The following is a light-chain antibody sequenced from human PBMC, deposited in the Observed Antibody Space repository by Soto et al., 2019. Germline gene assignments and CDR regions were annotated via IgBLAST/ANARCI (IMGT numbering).Light chain of an antibody. J-gene: IGKJ1*01. CDR2: GAS. CDR3: QQYNDWPT. CDR1: QSISSN. V-gene: IGKV3-15*01. Sequence: DIVMTQSPATLSVSLGDRATLSCRASQSISSNLAWYQLKPGRAPRLLLYGASTRATVIPARFSGSGSGTECTLTISSLQSEDFAVYYCQQYNDWPTFGQGTKVDIK.